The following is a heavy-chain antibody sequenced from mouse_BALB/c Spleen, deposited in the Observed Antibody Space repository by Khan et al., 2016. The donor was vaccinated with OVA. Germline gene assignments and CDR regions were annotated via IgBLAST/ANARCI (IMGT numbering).Heavy chain of an antibody. CDR1: GYSFTTYY. V-gene: IGHV1-34*01. CDR3: ARGTFDY. D-gene: IGHD3-3*01. CDR2: IDPFNGGN. J-gene: IGHJ3*01. Sequence: VQLQQPGPELMKPGASVKISCKASGYSFTTYYMHWVKQSHGKSLEWIGHIDPFNGGNDYNQKFKGKATLTVDKSSSTAYMHLSSLTSEDSAVYYCARGTFDYWGQGTLVTVSA.